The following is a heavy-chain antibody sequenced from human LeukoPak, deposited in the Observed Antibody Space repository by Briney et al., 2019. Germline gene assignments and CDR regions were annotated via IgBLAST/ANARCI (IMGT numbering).Heavy chain of an antibody. CDR3: ARRRQAGREQLEY. V-gene: IGHV1-2*02. CDR2: INPNSGGT. J-gene: IGHJ4*02. D-gene: IGHD6-13*01. Sequence: ASVKVSCKASGCTFTGYYMHWVRQAPGQGLEWMGWINPNSGGTNYAQKFQGRVTMTRDTSISTAYMELSRLRSDDTAVYYCARRRQAGREQLEYWGQGTLVTVSS. CDR1: GCTFTGYY.